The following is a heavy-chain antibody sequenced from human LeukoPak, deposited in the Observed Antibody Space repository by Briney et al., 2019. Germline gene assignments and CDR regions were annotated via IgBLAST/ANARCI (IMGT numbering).Heavy chain of an antibody. J-gene: IGHJ4*02. CDR3: ATYRSVATGDSKFDY. V-gene: IGHV1-18*01. D-gene: IGHD7-27*01. CDR2: NSAYNGNT. CDR1: GYTFTSYG. Sequence: ASVTVSCKASGYTFTSYGISWVRQAPGQGIEWMGWNSAYNGNTNYAQKLQGRVTMTTDTSTSTAYMELRSLRSDDTAVYYCATYRSVATGDSKFDYWGQGTLVTVSS.